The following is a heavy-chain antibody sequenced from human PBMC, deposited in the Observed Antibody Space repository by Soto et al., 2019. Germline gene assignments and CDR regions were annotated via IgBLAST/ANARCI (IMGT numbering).Heavy chain of an antibody. V-gene: IGHV4-30-2*01. CDR1: GGSSSSGGYS. J-gene: IGHJ4*02. CDR2: IYHSGST. D-gene: IGHD2-21*02. Sequence: QLQLQESGSGLVKPSQTLSLTCAVSGGSSSSGGYSWSWIRQPPGKGLEWIGYIYHSGSTYYNPSLKSRVTLSVDRSKNQFSLKLSSVTAADTAVSYCARVVDCGGDCYPYYFDYWGEGTLVTVSS. CDR3: ARVVDCGGDCYPYYFDY.